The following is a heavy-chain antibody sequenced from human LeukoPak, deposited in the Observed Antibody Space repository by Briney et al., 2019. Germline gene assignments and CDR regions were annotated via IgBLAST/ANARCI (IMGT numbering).Heavy chain of an antibody. Sequence: SVKVSCKASGGTFISYAISWVRQAPGQGLEWVGRIIPILGIANYAQKFQGRVTITADKSTSTAYMELSSLRSEDTAVYYCARPPSGELYFDYWGQGTLVTVSS. CDR1: GGTFISYA. CDR3: ARPPSGELYFDY. CDR2: IIPILGIA. J-gene: IGHJ4*02. D-gene: IGHD1-26*01. V-gene: IGHV1-69*04.